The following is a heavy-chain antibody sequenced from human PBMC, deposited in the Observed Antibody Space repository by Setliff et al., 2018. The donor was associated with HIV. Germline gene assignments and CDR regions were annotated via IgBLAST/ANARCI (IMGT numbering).Heavy chain of an antibody. CDR1: GYTFTGYY. D-gene: IGHD3-22*01. CDR2: INPYSGGS. J-gene: IGHJ5*02. CDR3: GKELVLSYYYDSSGPGGWFEP. Sequence: ASVKVSCKATGYTFTGYYMYWVRQAPGQGLECMGRINPYSGGSSYAQKFQGRVTLTRDTSIRTAYMELRRLTSDDTAVYYCGKELVLSYYYDSSGPGGWFEPWGQGTLVTVSS. V-gene: IGHV1-2*06.